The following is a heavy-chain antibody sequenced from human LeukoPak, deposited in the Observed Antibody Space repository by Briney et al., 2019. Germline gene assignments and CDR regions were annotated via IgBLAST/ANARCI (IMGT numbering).Heavy chain of an antibody. CDR1: GGSISSYY. V-gene: IGHV4-4*07. D-gene: IGHD2-2*01. CDR3: ARDYGIQAATLNYYHFYGMDV. CDR2: IYTSGST. Sequence: SETLSLTCTVSGGSISSYYWSWIRQPAGKGLEWIGRIYTSGSTNYNPSLKSRVTMSVDTSKNQFSLKLSSVTAADTAVYYCARDYGIQAATLNYYHFYGMDVWGQGTTVTVSS. J-gene: IGHJ6*02.